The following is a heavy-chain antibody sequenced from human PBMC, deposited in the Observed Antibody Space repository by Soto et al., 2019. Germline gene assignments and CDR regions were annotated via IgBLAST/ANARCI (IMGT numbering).Heavy chain of an antibody. CDR1: GFTFSSYA. CDR3: ARDEYCSSASCSLLFDY. V-gene: IGHV3-30-3*01. Sequence: QVQLVESGGGVVQPGRSLRLSCAASGFTFSSYAMHWVRQAPGKGLEWVAVISYDGSNKYYADSVKGRFTISRDNSKNTLYLQMNSLRAEDTAVYYCARDEYCSSASCSLLFDYWGQGTLVTVSS. J-gene: IGHJ4*02. D-gene: IGHD2-2*01. CDR2: ISYDGSNK.